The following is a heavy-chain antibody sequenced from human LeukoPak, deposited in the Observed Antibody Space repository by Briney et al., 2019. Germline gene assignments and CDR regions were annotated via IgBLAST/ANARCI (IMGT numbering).Heavy chain of an antibody. CDR3: ARRVGFYCSTTSCPFDY. D-gene: IGHD2-2*01. V-gene: IGHV4-30-2*01. CDR1: GGSISSGGYY. Sequence: SQTLSLTCTVSGGSISSGGYYWSWIRQPPGKGLEWIGYIYHSGSTYYNPSLKSRVTMSVDTSKNQFSLKLSSVTAADTAIYYCARRVGFYCSTTSCPFDYWGQGTLVTVSS. J-gene: IGHJ4*02. CDR2: IYHSGST.